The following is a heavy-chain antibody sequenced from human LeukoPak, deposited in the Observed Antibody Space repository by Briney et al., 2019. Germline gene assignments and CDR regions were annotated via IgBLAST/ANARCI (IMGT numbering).Heavy chain of an antibody. J-gene: IGHJ6*03. CDR1: EFTLTNYA. CDR2: ISGSGGGI. Sequence: GGSLRLSCAASEFTLTNYAMTWGRQTPGKGLEWVSAISGSGGGIHFADSVKGRFTISRDNSKNTLYLQMNNLRAEDTAVYYCARTSRGRNRRDYYYMDVWGKGTTVTVSS. D-gene: IGHD2/OR15-2a*01. V-gene: IGHV3-23*01. CDR3: ARTSRGRNRRDYYYMDV.